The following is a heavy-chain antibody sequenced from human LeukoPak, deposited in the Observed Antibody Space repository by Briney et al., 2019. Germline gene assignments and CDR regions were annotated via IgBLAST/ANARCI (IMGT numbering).Heavy chain of an antibody. Sequence: ASVKDSCKASGYTFTSYDINWARQATGQGLEWMGWKKPNSCKPGYGQNFHGRGTMTRNTFISKAYMERCSQGSVDTAVYYCARGGPGAAYFDYWGQGTLVTVSS. J-gene: IGHJ4*02. CDR3: ARGGPGAAYFDY. CDR1: GYTFTSYD. CDR2: KKPNSCKP. V-gene: IGHV1-8*01. D-gene: IGHD6-25*01.